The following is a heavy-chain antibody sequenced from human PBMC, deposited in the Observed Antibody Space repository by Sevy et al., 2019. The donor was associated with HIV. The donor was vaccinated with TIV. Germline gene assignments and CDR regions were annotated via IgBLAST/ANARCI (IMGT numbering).Heavy chain of an antibody. D-gene: IGHD5-12*01. CDR2: ISAYNGNT. CDR1: GYTFTSYG. CDR3: ARDGVEMATITSSWWFDP. J-gene: IGHJ5*02. V-gene: IGHV1-18*04. Sequence: ASVKVSCKASGYTFTSYGISWVRQAPGQGLEWMGWISAYNGNTNYAQKLQGRVTMTTDTSTNTAYMELRSLRSDDTAVYYCARDGVEMATITSSWWFDPWGQGTLVTVSS.